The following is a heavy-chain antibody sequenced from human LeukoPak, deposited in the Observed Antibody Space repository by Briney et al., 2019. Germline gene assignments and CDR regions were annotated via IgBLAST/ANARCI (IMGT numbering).Heavy chain of an antibody. CDR1: GFTFSTYW. Sequence: GGSLRLSCAASGFTFSTYWMHWVRQAPGKGLVWVSRISSDGSIAINADSVEGRFTVSRDNAKNTLYLQMNNLRAEDTAVYYCARRAPGYCITTSCPDTYYYYYYMDVWGKGTTVTVSS. D-gene: IGHD2-2*01. CDR3: ARRAPGYCITTSCPDTYYYYYYMDV. V-gene: IGHV3-74*01. CDR2: ISSDGSIA. J-gene: IGHJ6*03.